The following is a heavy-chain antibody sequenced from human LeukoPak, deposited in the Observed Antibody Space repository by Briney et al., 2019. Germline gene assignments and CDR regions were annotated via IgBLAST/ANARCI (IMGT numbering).Heavy chain of an antibody. CDR3: ARIVRTGTNYIDY. Sequence: SQTLSLTCTVSGGSTSSGDHYWSWIRQPPGKGLEWIGYIHYSGSTYYNSSLKSRVTISVDTSKNQFSLKLSSVAAADTAVYFCARIVRTGTNYIDYWGQGTLVTVSS. CDR2: IHYSGST. J-gene: IGHJ4*02. D-gene: IGHD1-7*01. V-gene: IGHV4-30-4*01. CDR1: GGSTSSGDHY.